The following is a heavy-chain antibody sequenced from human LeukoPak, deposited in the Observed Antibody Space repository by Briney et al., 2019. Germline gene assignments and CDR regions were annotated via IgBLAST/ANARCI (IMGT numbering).Heavy chain of an antibody. CDR2: IRYDGSNK. Sequence: GGSLRLSCAASGFTFSSYGMHWVRQAPGKGLEWVAFIRYDGSNKYYADSVEGRFTISRDNSKNTLYLQMNSLRAEDTAVYYCAKVAGYCSSTSCSDAFDIWGQGTMVTVSS. CDR3: AKVAGYCSSTSCSDAFDI. J-gene: IGHJ3*02. CDR1: GFTFSSYG. V-gene: IGHV3-30*02. D-gene: IGHD2-2*03.